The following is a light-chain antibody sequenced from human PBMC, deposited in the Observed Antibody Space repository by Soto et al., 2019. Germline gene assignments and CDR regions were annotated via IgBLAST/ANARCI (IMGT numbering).Light chain of an antibody. CDR3: QQYYDWPLT. J-gene: IGKJ4*01. Sequence: IVMTQSPATLSVSPGERATLFCRASQGVSTYLAWYQQKPGQAPRLLIYGPSTRATGIPARFSGSGSGTEFTLTISSLQSEDFAVYYCQQYYDWPLTFGGGTKVEVK. CDR1: QGVSTY. V-gene: IGKV3-15*01. CDR2: GPS.